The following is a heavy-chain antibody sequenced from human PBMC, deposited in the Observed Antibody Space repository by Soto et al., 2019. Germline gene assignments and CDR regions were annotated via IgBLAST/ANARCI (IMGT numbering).Heavy chain of an antibody. Sequence: GASVKVSCKASGGTFSSYAISWVRQAPGQGLEWMGGIIPIFGTANYAQKFQGRVTITADESTSTAYMELSSLRSEDTAVYYCARVDDFWSGRDYYYYGMDVWGQGTTVTVSS. CDR2: IIPIFGTA. J-gene: IGHJ6*02. D-gene: IGHD3-3*01. CDR3: ARVDDFWSGRDYYYYGMDV. CDR1: GGTFSSYA. V-gene: IGHV1-69*13.